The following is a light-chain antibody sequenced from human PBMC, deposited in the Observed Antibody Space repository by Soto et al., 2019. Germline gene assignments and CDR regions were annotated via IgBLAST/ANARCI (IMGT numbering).Light chain of an antibody. V-gene: IGLV6-57*01. J-gene: IGLJ2*01. Sequence: NFMLTQPHSVSESPGKTVTISCTRSNGSIASHYVQWFQQRPGSSPTTVIFEDNQRPSGVPDRFSGSIDSSSNSASLTISGLKTADEADYYCQSSDSSNQVFGGGTKLTVL. CDR2: EDN. CDR3: QSSDSSNQV. CDR1: NGSIASHY.